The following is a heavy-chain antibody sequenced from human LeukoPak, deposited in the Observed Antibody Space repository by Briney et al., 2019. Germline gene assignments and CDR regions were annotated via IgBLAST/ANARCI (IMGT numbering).Heavy chain of an antibody. Sequence: GGSLRLSCAASGFTFSRYGMHWVRQAPGKGLEWVSVIYDGGSTNYADSVKGRFIISRDNSKNTLYLQMNSLRAEDTAVYYCANHLEYCSTGSCSYFDYWGQGTLVTVSS. CDR2: IYDGGST. D-gene: IGHD2-15*01. V-gene: IGHV3-NL1*01. J-gene: IGHJ4*02. CDR3: ANHLEYCSTGSCSYFDY. CDR1: GFTFSRYG.